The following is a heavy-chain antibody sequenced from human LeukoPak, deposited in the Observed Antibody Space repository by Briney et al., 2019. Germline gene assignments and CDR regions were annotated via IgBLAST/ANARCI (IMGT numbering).Heavy chain of an antibody. CDR1: RFTFSRYA. D-gene: IGHD5-24*01. CDR3: AKKTRDGYNPFDY. V-gene: IGHV3-23*01. Sequence: GGSLRLSCAASRFTFSRYAMSWVRQAPGKGLEWVCGNANSVEGRFTISRDNSKNTLYLEINSLRAEDTAVYYCAKKTRDGYNPFDYLGQGTLLTVSS. J-gene: IGHJ4*02.